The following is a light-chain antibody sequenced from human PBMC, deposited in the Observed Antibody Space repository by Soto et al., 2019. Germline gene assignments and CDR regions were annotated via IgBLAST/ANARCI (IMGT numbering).Light chain of an antibody. CDR2: FAS. CDR1: QTVDKY. J-gene: IGKJ2*01. Sequence: DIQMTQSPSSLSASVGDRVTITCRASQTVDKYLNWYQQKPGDAPKLLMFFASTLQSGVPSRFIGSGTGTDFTLTISSLQPEDVAAYYCHQSYSTPHTFGQGTKVEIK. CDR3: HQSYSTPHT. V-gene: IGKV1-39*01.